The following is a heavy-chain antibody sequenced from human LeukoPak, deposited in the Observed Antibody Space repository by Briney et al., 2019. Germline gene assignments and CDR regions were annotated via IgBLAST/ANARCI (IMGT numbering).Heavy chain of an antibody. CDR2: INPGGDST. D-gene: IGHD3-10*01. Sequence: ASVKVSCKASGYTFTSYYMHWVRQAPGQGLEWMGIINPGGDSTNFAQNFQGRVTLTRDTSTSTVYMELSSLSSEDTAIYYCARTLRGSGISYWGQGTLVIVSS. V-gene: IGHV1-46*01. CDR3: ARTLRGSGISY. CDR1: GYTFTSYY. J-gene: IGHJ4*02.